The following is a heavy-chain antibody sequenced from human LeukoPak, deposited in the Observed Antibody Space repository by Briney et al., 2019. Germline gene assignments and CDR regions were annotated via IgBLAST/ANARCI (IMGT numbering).Heavy chain of an antibody. D-gene: IGHD5-24*01. CDR3: ARIRDGYNDAYDI. CDR1: GYSFIGYF. J-gene: IGHJ3*02. V-gene: IGHV1-46*01. Sequence: ASVKVSCKASGYSFIGYFMHWVRQAPGQGLEWMGLINPGGDNTDYAQNFQGRVTMTRDTSTSTVYMGLSSLRSEDTAVYYCARIRDGYNDAYDIWGQGTMVTVSS. CDR2: INPGGDNT.